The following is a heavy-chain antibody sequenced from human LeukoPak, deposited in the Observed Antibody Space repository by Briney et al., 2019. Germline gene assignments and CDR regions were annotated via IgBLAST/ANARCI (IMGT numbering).Heavy chain of an antibody. Sequence: SETLSPTCTVSGGSISSYYWSWIRQPPGKGLEWIGYIYYSGSTNYNPSLKSRVTISVDTSKNQFSLKLSSVTAADTAVYYCARVARDFWSGYYYHYYTDVWGKGTTVTVSS. V-gene: IGHV4-59*01. CDR1: GGSISSYY. D-gene: IGHD3-3*01. CDR2: IYYSGST. J-gene: IGHJ6*03. CDR3: ARVARDFWSGYYYHYYTDV.